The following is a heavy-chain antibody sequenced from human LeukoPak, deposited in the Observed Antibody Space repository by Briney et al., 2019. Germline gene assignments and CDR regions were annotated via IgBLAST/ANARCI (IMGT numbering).Heavy chain of an antibody. J-gene: IGHJ4*02. V-gene: IGHV3-7*03. CDR2: IKEDGTET. D-gene: IGHD5-24*01. Sequence: GGSLRLSCAASGFTFSSNWMSWVRLAPGKGLEWVANIKEDGTETYYVDSVKGRFTISRDNAKNSLYLQMNSLRVEDTAVYYCAKEGRSLQTYWGQGTLVTVSS. CDR3: AKEGRSLQTY. CDR1: GFTFSSNW.